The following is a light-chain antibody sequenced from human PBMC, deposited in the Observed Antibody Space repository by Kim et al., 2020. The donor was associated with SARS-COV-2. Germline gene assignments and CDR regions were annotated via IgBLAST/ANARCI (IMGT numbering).Light chain of an antibody. J-gene: IGLJ2*01. CDR1: NIGIKS. CDR3: QVWDSSSEHVL. V-gene: IGLV3-21*04. CDR2: YDS. Sequence: SYELTQPPSVSVAPGKTATITCGMSNIGIKSVHWYQQRPGQAPVLVINYDSDRPSGIPERFSGSKSGDTATLTISRVEAGDEADYYCQVWDSSSEHVLFGGGTKLTVL.